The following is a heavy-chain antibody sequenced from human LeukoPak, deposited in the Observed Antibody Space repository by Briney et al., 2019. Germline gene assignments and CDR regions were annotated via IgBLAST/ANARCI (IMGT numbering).Heavy chain of an antibody. CDR1: GGSISSSSYY. J-gene: IGHJ3*02. CDR3: ARDFIATGAFDI. D-gene: IGHD1-26*01. V-gene: IGHV4-39*07. Sequence: SETLSLTCTVSGGSISSSSYYWGWIRQPPGKGLEWIGSIYYSGSTNYNPSLKSRVTISVDTSKNQFSLKLSSVTAADTAVYYCARDFIATGAFDIWGQGTMVTVSS. CDR2: IYYSGST.